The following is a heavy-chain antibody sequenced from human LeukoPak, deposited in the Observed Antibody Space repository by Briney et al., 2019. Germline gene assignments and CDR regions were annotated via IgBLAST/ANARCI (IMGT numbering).Heavy chain of an antibody. CDR1: GGSISSYY. CDR3: ARARRWGYYGSGVGYYFDY. CDR2: IYYCGST. J-gene: IGHJ4*02. V-gene: IGHV4-59*01. Sequence: PSETLSLTCTVSGGSISSYYWSWIRQPPGKGLEWIGYIYYCGSTNYNPSLKSRVTISVDTSKNQFSLKLSSVTAADTAVYYCARARRWGYYGSGVGYYFDYWGQGTLVTVSS. D-gene: IGHD3-10*01.